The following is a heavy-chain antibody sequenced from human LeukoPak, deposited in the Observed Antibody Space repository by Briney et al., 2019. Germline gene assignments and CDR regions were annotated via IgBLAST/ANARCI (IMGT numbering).Heavy chain of an antibody. D-gene: IGHD3-10*01. CDR3: ARDRPLAREWFGESAHGMDV. J-gene: IGHJ6*02. Sequence: PGGSLRLSCAASGFTFSSYGMHWVRQAPGKGLEWVSSISSSSSYIYYADSVKGRFTISRDNAKNSLYLQMNSLRAEDTAVYYCARDRPLAREWFGESAHGMDVWGQGTTVTVSS. V-gene: IGHV3-21*01. CDR1: GFTFSSYG. CDR2: ISSSSSYI.